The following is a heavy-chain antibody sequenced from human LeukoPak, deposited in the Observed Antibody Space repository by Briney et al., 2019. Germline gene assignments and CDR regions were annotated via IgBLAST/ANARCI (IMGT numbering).Heavy chain of an antibody. Sequence: GGSLRLSCAASGFTFSIYAMSWVRQAPGKGLEWVSAISGSGGSTYYADSVKGRFTISRDNSKNTLYLQMNSLRAEDTAVHYCAKCIVGATAPFDYWGQGTLVTVSS. CDR2: ISGSGGST. CDR1: GFTFSIYA. V-gene: IGHV3-23*01. CDR3: AKCIVGATAPFDY. J-gene: IGHJ4*02. D-gene: IGHD1-26*01.